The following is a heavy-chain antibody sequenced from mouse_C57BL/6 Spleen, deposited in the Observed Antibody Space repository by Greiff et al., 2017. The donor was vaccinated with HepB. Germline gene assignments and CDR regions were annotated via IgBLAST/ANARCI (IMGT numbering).Heavy chain of an antibody. J-gene: IGHJ4*01. V-gene: IGHV5-12*01. CDR1: GFTFSDYY. CDR3: ARQASFTTVVATGAMDY. D-gene: IGHD1-1*01. Sequence: EVHLVESGGGLVQPGGSLKLSCAASGFTFSDYYMYWVRQTPEKRLEWVAYISNGGGSTYYPDTVKGRFTISRDNAKNTLYLQMSRLKSEDTAMYYCARQASFTTVVATGAMDYWGQGTSVTVSS. CDR2: ISNGGGST.